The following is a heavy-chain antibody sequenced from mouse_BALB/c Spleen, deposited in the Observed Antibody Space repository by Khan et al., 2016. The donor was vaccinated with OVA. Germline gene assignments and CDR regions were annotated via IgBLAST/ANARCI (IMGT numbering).Heavy chain of an antibody. D-gene: IGHD2-10*01. Sequence: QVQLKESGPGLVAPSQSLSITCTISGFSLTNYGIHWVRQPPGKGLEWLVVIWSDGSTNYNSTLTSRLSITKDNSKSQVFWKMNSLQTDDTAMYYCARQPYYHYCVLDYWGQGTSVTVSS. CDR2: IWSDGST. J-gene: IGHJ4*01. CDR1: GFSLTNYG. V-gene: IGHV2-6-1*01. CDR3: ARQPYYHYCVLDY.